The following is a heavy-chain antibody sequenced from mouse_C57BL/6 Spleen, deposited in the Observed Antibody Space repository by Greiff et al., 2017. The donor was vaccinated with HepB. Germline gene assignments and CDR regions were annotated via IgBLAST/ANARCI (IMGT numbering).Heavy chain of an antibody. J-gene: IGHJ2*01. CDR2: INPGSGGT. D-gene: IGHD1-1*01. CDR3: ARSYYGSRRSLYYFDY. V-gene: IGHV1-54*01. CDR1: GYAFTNYL. Sequence: VQLQQSGAELVRPGTSVKVSCKASGYAFTNYLIEWVKQRPGQGLEWIGVINPGSGGTNYNEKFKGKATLTADKSSSTAYMQLSSLTSEDSAVYFCARSYYGSRRSLYYFDYWGQGTTLTVSS.